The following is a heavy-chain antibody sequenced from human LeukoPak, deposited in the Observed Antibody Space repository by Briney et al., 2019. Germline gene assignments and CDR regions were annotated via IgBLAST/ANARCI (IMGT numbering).Heavy chain of an antibody. CDR2: ISYDGSNK. J-gene: IGHJ5*02. V-gene: IGHV3-30*04. CDR3: AREYSSSWYGNWFDP. CDR1: GFTFSSYA. D-gene: IGHD6-13*01. Sequence: GGSLRLSCAASGFTFSSYAMHWVRQAPGKGLEWVAVISYDGSNKYYADSVKGRFTISRDNSKNTLYLQMNGLRAEDTAVYYCAREYSSSWYGNWFDPWGQGTLVTVSS.